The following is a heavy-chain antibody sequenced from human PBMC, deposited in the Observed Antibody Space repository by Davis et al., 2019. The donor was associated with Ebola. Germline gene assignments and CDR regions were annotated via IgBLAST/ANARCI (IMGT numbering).Heavy chain of an antibody. J-gene: IGHJ4*02. V-gene: IGHV3-30*18. D-gene: IGHD2-15*01. CDR3: AKVTGGRGY. Sequence: SLNISCAASGFTFSSYGMHWLRQAPGKGLEWVSVISYDGSTKYYADSVKGRSTISRDNSKNTLYLQMNSLRAEDTAVYYCAKVTGGRGYWGQGALVTVSS. CDR1: GFTFSSYG. CDR2: ISYDGSTK.